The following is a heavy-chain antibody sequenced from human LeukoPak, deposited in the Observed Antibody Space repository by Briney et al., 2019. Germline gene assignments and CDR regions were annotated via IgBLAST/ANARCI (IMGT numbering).Heavy chain of an antibody. J-gene: IGHJ3*02. CDR2: INPNSGGT. Sequence: ASVKVSCKASGYTFTGYYMHWVRQAPGQGLEWMGWINPNSGGTNYAQKFQGRVTMTRDTSISTAYMELSRLRSDDTAVYYCVRGPRYYDDSSFHYGVFDIWGQGTLVTVSS. CDR3: VRGPRYYDDSSFHYGVFDI. V-gene: IGHV1-2*02. D-gene: IGHD3-16*01. CDR1: GYTFTGYY.